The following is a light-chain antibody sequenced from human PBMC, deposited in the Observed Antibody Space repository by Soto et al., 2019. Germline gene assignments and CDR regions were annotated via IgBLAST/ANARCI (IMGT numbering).Light chain of an antibody. J-gene: IGLJ3*02. Sequence: QSALTQPASVSGSLGQSITMSCTGTSTDVGGYNFVSWYQQHPGKAPKLMIFEVSYRPSGVSNRFSGSKSGNTASLTISGLQAEDEADYYCSSFTTTTWVFGGGTKLTVL. CDR1: STDVGGYNF. CDR2: EVS. CDR3: SSFTTTTWV. V-gene: IGLV2-14*01.